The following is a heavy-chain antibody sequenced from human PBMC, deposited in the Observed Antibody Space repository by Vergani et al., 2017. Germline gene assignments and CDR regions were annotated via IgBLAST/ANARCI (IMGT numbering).Heavy chain of an antibody. Sequence: EVQLVESGGGLVKPGGSLRLSCAASGFTFSNAWMSWVRQAPGKGLEWVGRIKSKTDGGTTDYAAPVKGRFTISRDDSKNTLYLQMYSLKTEDTAVYYCTTGVQESNRYYGMDVWGQGTTVTVSS. CDR1: GFTFSNAW. CDR3: TTGVQESNRYYGMDV. CDR2: IKSKTDGGTT. D-gene: IGHD1-14*01. V-gene: IGHV3-15*01. J-gene: IGHJ6*02.